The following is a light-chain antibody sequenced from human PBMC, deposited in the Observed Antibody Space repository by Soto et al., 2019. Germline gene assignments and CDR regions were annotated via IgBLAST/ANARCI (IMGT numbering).Light chain of an antibody. V-gene: IGLV6-57*04. Sequence: NFMLTQPHSVSESPGKTVTISCTRSSGSIASNYVQWYQQRPGSAPTTVIYDDNQRPSGVPDRFSGSIDSSSNSASLTISRLKTEDEADYYCQSYDSSNWVFGGGTKVTVL. CDR2: DDN. CDR1: SGSIASNY. CDR3: QSYDSSNWV. J-gene: IGLJ3*02.